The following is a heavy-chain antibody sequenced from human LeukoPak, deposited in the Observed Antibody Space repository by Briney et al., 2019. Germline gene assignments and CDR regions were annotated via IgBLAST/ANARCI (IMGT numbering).Heavy chain of an antibody. CDR1: GFTFSSSW. J-gene: IGHJ3*02. Sequence: GGSLRLSCAVSGFTFSSSWMHWVRQAPGKGLVWVSHIKTDGSTTAYADSVKGRFTISRDNSNNTLYLQMNSLRADDTAIYYCARRRIVGSTDDAFDIWGQGTMVTLSS. CDR2: IKTDGSTT. CDR3: ARRRIVGSTDDAFDI. D-gene: IGHD1-26*01. V-gene: IGHV3-74*01.